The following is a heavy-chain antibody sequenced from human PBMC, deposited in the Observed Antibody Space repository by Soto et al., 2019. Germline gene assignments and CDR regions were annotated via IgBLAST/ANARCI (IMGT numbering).Heavy chain of an antibody. CDR2: IYTTGST. CDR3: ARSDSYGPPGXFDI. J-gene: IGHJ3*02. Sequence: SETLSLTCTVSGDSIGRGGYYWTWIRQHPGKGLEWIAYIYTTGSTYYNPSLKSRVGISVDTSKNQFSLKLSSVTAADTAVYYCARSDSYGPPGXFDIWGQGTMVTVS. V-gene: IGHV4-31*03. CDR1: GDSIGRGGYY. D-gene: IGHD5-18*01.